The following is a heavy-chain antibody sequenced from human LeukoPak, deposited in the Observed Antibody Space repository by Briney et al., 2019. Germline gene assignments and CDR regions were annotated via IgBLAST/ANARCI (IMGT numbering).Heavy chain of an antibody. CDR1: GGSISWGNNY. CDR3: ARGRWGLPY. V-gene: IGHV4-39*07. J-gene: IGHJ4*02. Sequence: SETLSLTCTVSGGSISWGNNYWGWIRQPPGKGLEWIGMIYTSRSTNYNPSLKSRVTMSVDTSKMQFSLKLTSVTAADTAVYYCARGRWGLPYWGQGTLVTVSS. CDR2: IYTSRST. D-gene: IGHD2-15*01.